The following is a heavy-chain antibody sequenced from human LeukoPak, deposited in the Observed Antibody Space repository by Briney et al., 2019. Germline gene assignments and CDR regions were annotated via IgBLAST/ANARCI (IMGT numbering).Heavy chain of an antibody. CDR3: ARSEDFYDSNGYPIYYYYGMDV. J-gene: IGHJ6*02. V-gene: IGHV3-7*01. CDR1: GFTFSVYW. Sequence: GGSLRLSCAASGFTFSVYWMNWVRQAPGKGLEWVANIKQDGSEKYYVGSVKGRFTISRDNAENSVYLQMNSLTAEDTAVYYCARSEDFYDSNGYPIYYYYGMDVWGQGTTVTVSS. CDR2: IKQDGSEK. D-gene: IGHD3-22*01.